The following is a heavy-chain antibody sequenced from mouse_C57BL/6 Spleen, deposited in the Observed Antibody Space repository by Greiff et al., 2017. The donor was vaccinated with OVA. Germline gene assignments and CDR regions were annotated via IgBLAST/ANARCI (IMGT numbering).Heavy chain of an antibody. CDR2: ISSGSSTI. CDR1: GFTFSDYG. J-gene: IGHJ4*01. CDR3: AREDYSNYDSYAMDY. V-gene: IGHV5-17*01. Sequence: EVMLVESGGGLVKPGGSLKLSCAASGFTFSDYGMHWVRQAPEKGLEWVAYISSGSSTIYYADTVTGRFTISRDNAKNTLFLQMTSLRSEDTAMYYWAREDYSNYDSYAMDYWGQGTSVTVSS. D-gene: IGHD2-5*01.